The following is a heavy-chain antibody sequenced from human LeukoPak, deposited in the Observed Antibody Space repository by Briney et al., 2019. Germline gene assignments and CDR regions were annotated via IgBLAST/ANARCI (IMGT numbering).Heavy chain of an antibody. CDR3: ARAGGYSSGWYPGY. Sequence: GRSLRLSCAASGFTFSSYAMHWVRQAPGKGLEWVAVISYDGINKYYADSVKGRFTISRDNSKNTLYLQMNSLRAEDTAVYYCARAGGYSSGWYPGYWGQGTLVTVSS. V-gene: IGHV3-30*04. CDR1: GFTFSSYA. D-gene: IGHD6-19*01. CDR2: ISYDGINK. J-gene: IGHJ4*02.